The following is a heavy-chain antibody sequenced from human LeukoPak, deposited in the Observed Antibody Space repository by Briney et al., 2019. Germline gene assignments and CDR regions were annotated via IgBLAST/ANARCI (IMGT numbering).Heavy chain of an antibody. V-gene: IGHV1-69*04. J-gene: IGHJ5*02. D-gene: IGHD4-17*01. Sequence: ASVKVSCKASGGTFSSYAISWVRQAPGQGLEWMGRIIPILGIANYAQKFQGRVTITADKSTSTAYMELSSLRSEDTAVYYCASQDCGDYGSNNWFDPWGRGTLVTVSS. CDR3: ASQDCGDYGSNNWFDP. CDR2: IIPILGIA. CDR1: GGTFSSYA.